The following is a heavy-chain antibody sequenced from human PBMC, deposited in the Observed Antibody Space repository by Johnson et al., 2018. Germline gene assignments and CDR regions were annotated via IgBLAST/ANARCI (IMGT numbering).Heavy chain of an antibody. CDR3: TRGLYRA. CDR2: IKPDGSEK. V-gene: IGHV3-7*01. Sequence: VQLVQSGGGLVQPGGSLRLSCAASGFIFTSYWISWVRQAPGKGLEWVATIKPDGSEKYYVDAVKGRFAISRDKAKNALYLQMNNLRAEDTAVYYCTRGLYRAWVQWTMVTVSS. CDR1: GFIFTSYW. D-gene: IGHD3-16*01. J-gene: IGHJ3*01.